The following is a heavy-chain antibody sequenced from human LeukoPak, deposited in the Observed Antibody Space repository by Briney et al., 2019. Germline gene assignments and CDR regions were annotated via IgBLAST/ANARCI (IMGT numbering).Heavy chain of an antibody. D-gene: IGHD5-18*01. CDR3: AREGSYGDSAY. CDR2: INSNGGST. V-gene: IGHV3-64*01. Sequence: GGSLRLSCAASGFSFSAYGMHWVRQAPGKGLEYVSAINSNGGSTYYANSVKGRFTISRDNSKNTLYLQMGSLRAEDMPVYYCAREGSYGDSAYWGQGTLVTVSS. CDR1: GFSFSAYG. J-gene: IGHJ4*02.